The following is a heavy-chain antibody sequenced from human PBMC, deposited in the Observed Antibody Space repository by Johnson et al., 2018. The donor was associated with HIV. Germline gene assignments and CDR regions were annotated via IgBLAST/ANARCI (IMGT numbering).Heavy chain of an antibody. CDR3: ARDPYGSGPYVAFDI. Sequence: QVQLVESGGGVVQPGGSLRLSCAGSGFTFSSYGMHWVRQAPGKGLEWVAVIWYDGSNKYYADSVKGRFTISRDNSKNTLYLQMNSLRAEDTAVYYCARDPYGSGPYVAFDIWGQGTMVTVSS. V-gene: IGHV3-33*01. CDR2: IWYDGSNK. CDR1: GFTFSSYG. D-gene: IGHD3-10*01. J-gene: IGHJ3*02.